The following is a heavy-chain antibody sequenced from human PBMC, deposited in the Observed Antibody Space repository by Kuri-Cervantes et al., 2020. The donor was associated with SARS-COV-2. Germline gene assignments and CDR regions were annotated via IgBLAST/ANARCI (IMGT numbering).Heavy chain of an antibody. D-gene: IGHD1-26*01. CDR1: GGSFSGYY. V-gene: IGHV4-34*10. CDR2: IHHSGST. CDR3: ARDQFSGSYFLARWFDP. Sequence: ESLKISCAVYGGSFSGYYWSWIRQPPGKGLEWIGEIHHSGSTYYNPSLKSRITMSVDTSKNQFSLKLSSVTAADTAVHYCARDQFSGSYFLARWFDPWGQGTLVTVSS. J-gene: IGHJ5*02.